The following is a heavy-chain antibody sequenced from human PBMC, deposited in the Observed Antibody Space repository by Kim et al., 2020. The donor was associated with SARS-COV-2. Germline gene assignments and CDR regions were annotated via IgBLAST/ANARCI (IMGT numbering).Heavy chain of an antibody. V-gene: IGHV3-49*03. CDR3: ARGDLDWLLYPLPDF. CDR2: IRSKAYGGTT. J-gene: IGHJ4*02. Sequence: GSLRLSCTASGFTFPDYAMGWFRQDPGKGLEWVGLIRSKAYGGTTEYAASVKGRFTISRNDSKSIAYLQMNSLKTEDTAVYFCARGDLDWLLYPLPDFWGQGTLVTVSS. D-gene: IGHD3-9*01. CDR1: GFTFPDYA.